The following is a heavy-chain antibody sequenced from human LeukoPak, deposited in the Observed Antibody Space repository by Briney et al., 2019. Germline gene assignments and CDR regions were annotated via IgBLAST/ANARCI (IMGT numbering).Heavy chain of an antibody. V-gene: IGHV1-2*02. D-gene: IGHD3-22*01. J-gene: IGHJ4*02. Sequence: ASVKVSCKASGYTFTGYYMHWVRQAPGQGLEWMGWINPNSGGTSYAQKFQGRVTMTRDTSISTAYMELSRLRSDDTAVYYCARSRYYDSSGYYYVDWGQGTLVTVSS. CDR3: ARSRYYDSSGYYYVD. CDR2: INPNSGGT. CDR1: GYTFTGYY.